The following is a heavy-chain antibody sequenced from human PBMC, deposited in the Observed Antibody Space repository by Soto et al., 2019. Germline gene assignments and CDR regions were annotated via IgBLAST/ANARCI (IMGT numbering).Heavy chain of an antibody. D-gene: IGHD3-3*01. Sequence: QVQLVQCGAEVKKPGASVKVSCKASGYTFTSYGISWVRQAPGQGLEWMGWISAYNGNTNYAQKLQGRVTMTTDTSTSTAYMELRSLRSDDTAVYYCVRSYYDFWSGPYYFDYWGQGTLVTVSS. CDR1: GYTFTSYG. V-gene: IGHV1-18*04. CDR3: VRSYYDFWSGPYYFDY. J-gene: IGHJ4*02. CDR2: ISAYNGNT.